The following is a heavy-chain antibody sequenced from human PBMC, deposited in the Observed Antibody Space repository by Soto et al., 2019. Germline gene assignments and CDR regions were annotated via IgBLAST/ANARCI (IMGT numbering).Heavy chain of an antibody. Sequence: GWSLRLSCAASGLTFCNAWMNWVRQDPGKGLEWVGRIKSKTDGGTTDYAAPVKGRFTISRDDSKNTLYLQMNSLKTEDTAVYYCTTLRKYYDSSGSDYWGQGTLVTVSS. CDR2: IKSKTDGGTT. CDR1: GLTFCNAW. J-gene: IGHJ4*02. V-gene: IGHV3-15*07. CDR3: TTLRKYYDSSGSDY. D-gene: IGHD3-22*01.